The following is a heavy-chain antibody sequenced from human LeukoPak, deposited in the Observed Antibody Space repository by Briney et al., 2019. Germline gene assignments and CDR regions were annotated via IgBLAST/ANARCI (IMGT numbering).Heavy chain of an antibody. V-gene: IGHV5-51*01. CDR1: GYSFTSYW. J-gene: IGHJ4*02. CDR3: ARLSLSGYDSLTHFDY. CDR2: IYPGGSDT. D-gene: IGHD5-12*01. Sequence: HGESLKISCKGSGYSFTSYWIGWVRQMPGKGLEWMGIIYPGGSDTRYSPSFQGQVTISADKSISTAYLQWSSLKASDTAMYYCARLSLSGYDSLTHFDYWGQGTLVTVSS.